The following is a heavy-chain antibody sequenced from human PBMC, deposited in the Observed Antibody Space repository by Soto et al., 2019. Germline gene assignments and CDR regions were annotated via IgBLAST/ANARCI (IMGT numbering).Heavy chain of an antibody. D-gene: IGHD5-18*01. CDR3: ARDNGYSYGPYFDY. V-gene: IGHV1-18*01. Sequence: QVQLVQSGAEVKKPGASVKVSCKASGYTFSNYGISWVRQAPGQGLEWMGWVSGYKDNTDYAQKSQGRVTMTTDTSTSTAYMEVRSLTSDDTAVYYCARDNGYSYGPYFDYWGQGTVVTVSS. CDR1: GYTFSNYG. CDR2: VSGYKDNT. J-gene: IGHJ4*02.